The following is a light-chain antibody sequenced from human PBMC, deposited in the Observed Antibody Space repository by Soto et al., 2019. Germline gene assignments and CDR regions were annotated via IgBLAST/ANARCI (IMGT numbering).Light chain of an antibody. Sequence: QSALTQPASVSGSPGQSITISCTGTSSDVGAYNYVSWYQQYPGKAPKLIIHDVTNRPSGVSNRFSGSKSGNTASLTISGLQAEDDADYFCSSYTSSSTFWVFGTGTQLTVL. CDR1: SSDVGAYNY. CDR3: SSYTSSSTFWV. V-gene: IGLV2-14*03. J-gene: IGLJ1*01. CDR2: DVT.